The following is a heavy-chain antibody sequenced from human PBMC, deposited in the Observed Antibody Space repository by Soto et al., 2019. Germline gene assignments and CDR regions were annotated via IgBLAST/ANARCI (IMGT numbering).Heavy chain of an antibody. J-gene: IGHJ4*02. V-gene: IGHV3-33*01. CDR2: IWYDGSNK. Sequence: GGSLRLSCAASGFTFSSYGMHWVRQAPGKGLEWVAVIWYDGSNKFYADSVKGRFTISRDNSKNTLYLQMNSLRAEDTAVYYCARERADYYGSGSYYCDYWGQGTLVTVSS. CDR3: ARERADYYGSGSYYCDY. CDR1: GFTFSSYG. D-gene: IGHD3-10*01.